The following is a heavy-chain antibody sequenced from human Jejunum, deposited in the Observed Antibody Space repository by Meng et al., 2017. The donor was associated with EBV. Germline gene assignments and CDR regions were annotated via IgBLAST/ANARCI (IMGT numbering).Heavy chain of an antibody. CDR2: IYHSGST. D-gene: IGHD2-21*01. CDR1: RGSIFSSNW. J-gene: IGHJ4*02. CDR3: ASIHPSIDS. Sequence: SPGLVKASGTLSLTRAVSRGSIFSSNWWTGVRQPPGKGLEWIGEIYHSGSTNYNPSLKSRITMSLDKSKNQFSLKLRSVTAADTAVYYCASIHPSIDSWGPGTLVTVFS. V-gene: IGHV4-4*02.